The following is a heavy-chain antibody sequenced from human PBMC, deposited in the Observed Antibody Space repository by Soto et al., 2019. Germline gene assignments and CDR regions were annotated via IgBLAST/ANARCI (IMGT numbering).Heavy chain of an antibody. CDR3: ARFKNKYWEVFMAFDI. CDR2: TYYRSKWYN. V-gene: IGHV6-1*01. Sequence: SQTLSLTCAISGDSVSSNSAAWNWIRQSPSRGLEWLGRTYYRSKWYNDYAVSVKSRININTDTSKNQFSLQLNSVTPEDTAVYYCARFKNKYWEVFMAFDIWGQGTMVTVSS. CDR1: GDSVSSNSAA. J-gene: IGHJ3*02. D-gene: IGHD1-26*01.